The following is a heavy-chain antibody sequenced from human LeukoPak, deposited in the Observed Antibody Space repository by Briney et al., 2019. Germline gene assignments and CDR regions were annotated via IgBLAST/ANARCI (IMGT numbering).Heavy chain of an antibody. V-gene: IGHV5-51*01. D-gene: IGHD6-13*01. CDR2: IYPGDSDT. CDR1: GYSFTSYW. CDR3: ARSSSWYSDWFDP. J-gene: IGHJ5*02. Sequence: GESLKISCKGSGYSFTSYWIGWVRQMPGRGLEWMGIIYPGDSDTRYSPSFQGQVTISADKSISTAYLQWSSLKASDTAMYYCARSSSWYSDWFDPWGQGTLVTVSS.